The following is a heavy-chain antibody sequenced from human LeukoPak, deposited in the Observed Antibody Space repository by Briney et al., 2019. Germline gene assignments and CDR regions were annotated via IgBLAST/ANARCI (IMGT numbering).Heavy chain of an antibody. CDR2: IYYSGST. D-gene: IGHD3-22*01. CDR3: ARGHDSSGYHFDY. CDR1: GGSISSGGYY. V-gene: IGHV4-31*03. Sequence: PSQTQSLTCTVSGGSISSGGYYWSWIRQHPGKGLEWIGYIYYSGSTYYNPSLKSRVTISVDTSKNQFSLKLSSVTAADTAVYYCARGHDSSGYHFDYWGQGTLVTVSS. J-gene: IGHJ4*02.